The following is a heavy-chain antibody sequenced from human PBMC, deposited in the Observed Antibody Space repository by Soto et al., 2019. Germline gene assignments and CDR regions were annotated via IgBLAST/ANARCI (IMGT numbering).Heavy chain of an antibody. V-gene: IGHV3-23*01. D-gene: IGHD6-19*01. CDR3: AKFAVAGTGAFDI. CDR1: GFSLSGYG. Sequence: GGSLRLSCEVSGFSLSGYGMHWVRQAPGKGLEWVSAISGSGGSTYYADSVKGRFTISRDNSKNTLYLQMNSLRAEDTAVYYCAKFAVAGTGAFDIWGQGTTVTVSS. J-gene: IGHJ3*02. CDR2: ISGSGGST.